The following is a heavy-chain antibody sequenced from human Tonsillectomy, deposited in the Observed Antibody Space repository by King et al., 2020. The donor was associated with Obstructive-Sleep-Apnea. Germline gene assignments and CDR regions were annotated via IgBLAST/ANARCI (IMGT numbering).Heavy chain of an antibody. CDR2: IYHSGST. Sequence: QLQESGPGLVKPSETLSLTCTVSGYSISSGYYWGWIRQPPGKGLEWIGSIYHSGSTYYNPSLKSRVTISVDTSKNQFSLKLSSVTAPDTAVYYCARDQSYYDFWSGYSWGYYYYGMDVWGQGTTVTVSS. V-gene: IGHV4-38-2*02. J-gene: IGHJ6*02. CDR3: ARDQSYYDFWSGYSWGYYYYGMDV. CDR1: GYSISSGYY. D-gene: IGHD3-3*01.